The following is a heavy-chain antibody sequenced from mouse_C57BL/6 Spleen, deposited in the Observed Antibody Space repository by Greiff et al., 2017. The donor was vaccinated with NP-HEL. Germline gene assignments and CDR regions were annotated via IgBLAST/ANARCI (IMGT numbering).Heavy chain of an antibody. CDR3: ARSPATVVASDY. CDR1: GYTFTSYW. J-gene: IGHJ2*01. D-gene: IGHD1-1*01. CDR2: IYPGSGST. Sequence: QVHVKQPGAELVKPGASVKMSCKASGYTFTSYWITWVKQRPGQGLEWIGDIYPGSGSTNYNEKFKSKATLTVDTSSSTAYMQLSSLTSEDSAVYYCARSPATVVASDYWGQGTTLTVSS. V-gene: IGHV1-55*01.